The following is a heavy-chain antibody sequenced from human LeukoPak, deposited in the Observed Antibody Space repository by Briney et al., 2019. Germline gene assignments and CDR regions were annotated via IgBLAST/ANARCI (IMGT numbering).Heavy chain of an antibody. CDR3: ARSGKWELRFFDY. Sequence: SQTLSLTCTVSGGSISSGSYYWSWIRQPAGKGLEWIGRIYTSGSTNYNPSLKSRVTISVDTSKSQFSLKLSSVTAADTAVYYCARSGKWELRFFDYWGQGTLVTVSS. J-gene: IGHJ4*02. CDR2: IYTSGST. D-gene: IGHD1-26*01. V-gene: IGHV4-61*02. CDR1: GGSISSGSYY.